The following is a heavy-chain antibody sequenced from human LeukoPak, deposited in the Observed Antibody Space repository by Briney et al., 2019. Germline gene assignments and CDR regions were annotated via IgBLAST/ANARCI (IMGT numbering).Heavy chain of an antibody. CDR2: INHSGST. Sequence: PSQTLSLTCAVDGGSFSGYYCGWIRQPPGEGLEWIGEINHSGSTNYNPSLKSRVTISVDTSKNQFSLKLSSVTAADTAVYYCARDWHYYYDGMDVWGQGTTVTVSS. J-gene: IGHJ6*02. V-gene: IGHV4-34*01. CDR1: GGSFSGYY. CDR3: ARDWHYYYDGMDV.